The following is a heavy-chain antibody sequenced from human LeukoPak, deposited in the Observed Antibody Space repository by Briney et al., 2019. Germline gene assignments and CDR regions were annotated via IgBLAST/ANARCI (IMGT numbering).Heavy chain of an antibody. CDR1: GFTFGDYA. V-gene: IGHV3-49*04. CDR2: IRSKAYGGTT. Sequence: PGGSLRLSCTASGFTFGDYAMSWVRQAPGKGLEWVGFIRSKAYGGTTEYAASVKGRFTISRDDSKSIAYLQMNSLKTEDTAVYSCNRGYGSHAYWGQGTLVTVSS. CDR3: NRGYGSHAY. J-gene: IGHJ4*02. D-gene: IGHD2-15*01.